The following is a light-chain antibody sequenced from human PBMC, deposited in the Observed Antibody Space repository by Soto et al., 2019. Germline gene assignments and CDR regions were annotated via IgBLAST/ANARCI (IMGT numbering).Light chain of an antibody. CDR2: AAS. CDR1: QSVSSIY. Sequence: EIVLTQSPGTLSLSPGERATLSCRASQSVSSIYLAWYQQKPGQAPRLVIYAASIRATGIPDRFSGSGSGTDFTLTISRVEPEDFAVYYCQQYSRSPQKMYTFGQGTKLEIK. J-gene: IGKJ2*01. CDR3: QQYSRSPQKMYT. V-gene: IGKV3-20*01.